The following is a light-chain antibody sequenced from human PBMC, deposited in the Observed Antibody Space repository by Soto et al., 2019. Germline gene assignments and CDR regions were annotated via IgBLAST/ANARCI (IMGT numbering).Light chain of an antibody. J-gene: IGKJ5*01. V-gene: IGKV3-20*01. Sequence: EIVLTQSPGTLSSSPGERATLSCRASQSVSSNYLAWYQQKPGQAPRLLIYGASSRATGIPDRFSGSGSGTDFTLTISRLEPEDFAVYYCQQYGSSSITFGQGTRLEIK. CDR1: QSVSSNY. CDR2: GAS. CDR3: QQYGSSSIT.